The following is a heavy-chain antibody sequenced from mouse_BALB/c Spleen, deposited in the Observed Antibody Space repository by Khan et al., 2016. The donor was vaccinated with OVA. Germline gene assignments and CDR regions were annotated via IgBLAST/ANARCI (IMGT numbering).Heavy chain of an antibody. Sequence: VQLLESGAELARPGASVKMSCKASGYTFTSYTMHWVKQRPGQGLEWIGYINPSSGYTNYNQKFKDQATLTADKSSSTAYMQLSSLTSEDSAIYYCAREEDYYKSDGGFAYWGQGTLVTVSA. CDR3: AREEDYYKSDGGFAY. CDR2: INPSSGYT. D-gene: IGHD2-12*01. CDR1: GYTFTSYT. V-gene: IGHV1-4*01. J-gene: IGHJ3*01.